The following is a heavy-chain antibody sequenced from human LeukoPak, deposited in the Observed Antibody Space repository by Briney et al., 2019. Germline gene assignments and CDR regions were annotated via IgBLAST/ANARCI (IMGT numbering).Heavy chain of an antibody. CDR2: VYSGGIT. CDR3: ASRAVAGTD. CDR1: GFNVSSSY. J-gene: IGHJ4*01. V-gene: IGHV3-53*01. D-gene: IGHD6-19*01. Sequence: PGGTLRLSCAASGFNVSSSYMSWVRQAPGKGLEWVSVVYSGGITYYADSVKGRFTISRDNSKNTLYLQMNSLRADDTAVYYCASRAVAGTDWGHGTLVTVSS.